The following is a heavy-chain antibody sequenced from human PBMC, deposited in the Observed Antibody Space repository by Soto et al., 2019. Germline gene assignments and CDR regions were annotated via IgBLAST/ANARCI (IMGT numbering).Heavy chain of an antibody. CDR2: ISAYNGNT. CDR1: GYTFTSYG. J-gene: IGHJ3*02. V-gene: IGHV1-18*04. CDR3: ARVMITFGGVIVITVDAFDI. D-gene: IGHD3-16*02. Sequence: ASVKVYCKASGYTFTSYGISWVRQAPGQGLEWMGWISAYNGNTNYAQKLQGRVTMTTDTSTSTAYMELRSLRSDDTAVYYCARVMITFGGVIVITVDAFDIWGQGAMVTVSS.